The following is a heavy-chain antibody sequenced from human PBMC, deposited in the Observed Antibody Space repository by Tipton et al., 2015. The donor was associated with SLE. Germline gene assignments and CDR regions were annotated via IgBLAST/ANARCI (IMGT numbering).Heavy chain of an antibody. CDR3: ARDIEAPGDFLYFDY. J-gene: IGHJ4*02. CDR2: IYFSGST. CDR1: GGSINSHY. Sequence: TLSLTCSVSGGSINSHYWIWIRQPPGKGLEYIGNIYFSGSTNYNPSLKSRVTISVDTSKNQFSLKLSSVTAADTAVYYCARDIEAPGDFLYFDYWGQGILVTVSS. V-gene: IGHV4-4*08. D-gene: IGHD7-27*01.